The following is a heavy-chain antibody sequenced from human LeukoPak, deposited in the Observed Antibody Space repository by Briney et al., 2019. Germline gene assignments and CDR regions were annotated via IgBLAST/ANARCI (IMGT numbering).Heavy chain of an antibody. CDR2: IYSGGST. V-gene: IGHV3-53*01. D-gene: IGHD3-9*01. CDR1: GFTFSDYY. CDR3: ASLKGILTAVGYNIDY. J-gene: IGHJ4*02. Sequence: PGGSLRLSCAVSGFTFSDYYMSWIRQAPGKGLEWVSVIYSGGSTYYADSVKGRFTISRDNSKNTLYLQMNSLRAEDTAVYYCASLKGILTAVGYNIDYWGQGTLVTVSS.